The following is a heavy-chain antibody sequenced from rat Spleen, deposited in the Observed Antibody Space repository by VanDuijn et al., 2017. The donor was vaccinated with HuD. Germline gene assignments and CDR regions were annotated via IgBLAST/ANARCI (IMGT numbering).Heavy chain of an antibody. CDR3: ARYGLITTISTYFDV. J-gene: IGHJ2*01. Sequence: EVQLQESGPGLVKPSQSLSLTCSVTGYSIPSNYWGWIRKFPGNKMEWMGYISYSGSTSYNPSLKSRISITRDTSKNQFFLQLNSVTTEDTATYYCARYGLITTISTYFDVWGQGVMVSVSS. D-gene: IGHD1-10*01. CDR1: GYSIPSNY. V-gene: IGHV3-1*01. CDR2: ISYSGST.